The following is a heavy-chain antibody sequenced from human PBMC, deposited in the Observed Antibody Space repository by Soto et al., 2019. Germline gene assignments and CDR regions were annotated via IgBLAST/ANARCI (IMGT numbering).Heavy chain of an antibody. CDR3: AKDTYGGYFDY. Sequence: QVQLVESGGGVVQPGRSLRLSCAASGFTFSSYGMHWVRQAPAKGLEWVAVISNDGRNKYYADSVKGRFTISRDNSKNTLYLQMNSLRAEDTAVYYCAKDTYGGYFDYWGQGTLVTVSS. V-gene: IGHV3-30*18. D-gene: IGHD4-17*01. J-gene: IGHJ4*02. CDR2: ISNDGRNK. CDR1: GFTFSSYG.